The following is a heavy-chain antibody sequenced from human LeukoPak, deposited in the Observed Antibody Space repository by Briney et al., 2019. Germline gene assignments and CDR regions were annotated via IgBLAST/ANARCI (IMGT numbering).Heavy chain of an antibody. V-gene: IGHV3-30*03. Sequence: PGGSLRLSCAASGFTFSSYGMHWVRQAPGKGLEWVAVISFDGSNKYYADSVKGRLTISRDNVKNSLYLQMNSLRADDTAVYYCARSYGGYGNFDHWGQGTLVTVSS. CDR3: ARSYGGYGNFDH. J-gene: IGHJ4*02. CDR2: ISFDGSNK. CDR1: GFTFSSYG. D-gene: IGHD1-26*01.